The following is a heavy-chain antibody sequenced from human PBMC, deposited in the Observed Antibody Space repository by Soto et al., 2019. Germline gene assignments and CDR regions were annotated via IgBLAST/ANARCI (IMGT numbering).Heavy chain of an antibody. CDR3: ARYSGYDWDAFDI. J-gene: IGHJ3*02. Sequence: SVKVSCKAAGFTFTSSAMQWVRQARGQRLEWIGWIVVGSGNTNYAQKFQGRVTMTTDTSTSTAYMELRSLRSDDTAVYYCARYSGYDWDAFDIWGQGTMVTVSS. V-gene: IGHV1-58*02. CDR2: IVVGSGNT. D-gene: IGHD5-12*01. CDR1: GFTFTSSA.